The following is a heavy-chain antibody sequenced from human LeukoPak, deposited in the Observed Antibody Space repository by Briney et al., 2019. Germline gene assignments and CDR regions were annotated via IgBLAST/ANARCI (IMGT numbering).Heavy chain of an antibody. CDR3: ARVAYYDFWSGYATGNNRFDP. J-gene: IGHJ5*02. V-gene: IGHV4-59*01. CDR1: GGSISSYY. D-gene: IGHD3-3*01. CDR2: IYYSGST. Sequence: KPSETLSLTCTVSGGSISSYYWSWIRQPPGKGLEWIGYIYYSGSTNYNPSLKSRVTISVDTSKNQFSLKLSSVTAADTAVYYCARVAYYDFWSGYATGNNRFDPWGQGTLVTVSS.